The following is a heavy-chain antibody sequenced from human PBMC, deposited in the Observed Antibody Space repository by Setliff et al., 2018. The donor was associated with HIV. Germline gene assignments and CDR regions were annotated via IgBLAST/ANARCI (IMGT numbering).Heavy chain of an antibody. D-gene: IGHD3-3*01. CDR1: GGSISGYY. CDR2: IYYSGHA. V-gene: IGHV4-34*09. Sequence: PSETLSLTCAVYGGSISGYYWSWIRQSPGKGLEWIANIYYSGHAYYNPSLKSRVTMSIDTSTQQFFLNVTSVTAADTAVYYCAGFSYNFWVYRFDHWGQGALVTVS. J-gene: IGHJ4*02. CDR3: AGFSYNFWVYRFDH.